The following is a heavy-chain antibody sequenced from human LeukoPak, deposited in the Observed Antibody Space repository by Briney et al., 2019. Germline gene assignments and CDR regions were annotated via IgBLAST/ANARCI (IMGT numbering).Heavy chain of an antibody. D-gene: IGHD6-19*01. CDR2: INAGTGYR. CDR1: GYTFTSFA. V-gene: IGHV1-3*01. CDR3: ARVSDDSGWNFDY. J-gene: IGHJ4*02. Sequence: ASVKVSCKASGYTFTSFAVHWVRQAPGQRLEWMGWINAGTGYRKYSQKFQDRVTITRETSATTAYMELSSLTSEDTAVYYCARVSDDSGWNFDYWGQGTLVTVSS.